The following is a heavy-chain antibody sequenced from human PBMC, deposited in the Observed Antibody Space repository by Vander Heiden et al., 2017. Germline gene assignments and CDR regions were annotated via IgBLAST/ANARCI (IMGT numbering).Heavy chain of an antibody. D-gene: IGHD2-15*01. CDR1: GGSISSYY. CDR2: IYYSGST. Sequence: QVQLQESGPGLVQPSETLSLTCTVSGGSISSYYWSWLRQPPGKGLEWIGYIYYSGSTNYNPSLTRRVTISVDTSKNQFSLKLSSVTAADTAVYYCARFGVVVAATTGVGAFDIWGQGTMVTVSS. V-gene: IGHV4-59*01. J-gene: IGHJ3*02. CDR3: ARFGVVVAATTGVGAFDI.